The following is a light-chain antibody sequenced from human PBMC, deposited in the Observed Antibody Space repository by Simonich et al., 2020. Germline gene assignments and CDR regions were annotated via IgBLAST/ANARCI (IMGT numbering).Light chain of an antibody. CDR3: QQYYSTPLT. V-gene: IGKV1-NL1*01. CDR2: GAS. CDR1: QGIRHS. J-gene: IGKJ4*01. Sequence: DIQMTQSPSSLSASVGDRVTITCRASQGIRHSLAWYQQKTGKAPKLLIYGASRLESGVPSRFSGSGSGTDYTLTIISLQPEDFATYYCQQYYSTPLTFGGGTKVEIK.